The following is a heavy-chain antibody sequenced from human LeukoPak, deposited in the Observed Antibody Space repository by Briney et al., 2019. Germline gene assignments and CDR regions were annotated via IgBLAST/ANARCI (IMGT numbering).Heavy chain of an antibody. CDR3: ARFVYDSGSVYYYYMDV. D-gene: IGHD3-10*01. J-gene: IGHJ6*03. V-gene: IGHV1-2*02. Sequence: ASVKVSCKASGYTFTGYYMHWVRQAPGQGLEWMGWINPNSGGTNYAQKFQGRVTMTRDTSISTAYMELSRLRSDDTAVYYCARFVYDSGSVYYYYMDVWGKGTTVTISS. CDR1: GYTFTGYY. CDR2: INPNSGGT.